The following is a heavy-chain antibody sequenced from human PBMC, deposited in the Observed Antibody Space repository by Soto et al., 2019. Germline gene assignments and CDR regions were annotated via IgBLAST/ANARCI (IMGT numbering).Heavy chain of an antibody. CDR2: IDPNDFYT. J-gene: IGHJ4*02. CDR1: GYSFTNYW. Sequence: GESLKISCKGSGYSFTNYWISWVRQMPGKGLEWMGRIDPNDFYTNYSPSFQGHVTISVDRSTNTAYLQWNSLKASDTAIYYWARHEFTFGGCDHWGQGTLVTVSS. D-gene: IGHD2-15*01. V-gene: IGHV5-10-1*01. CDR3: ARHEFTFGGCDH.